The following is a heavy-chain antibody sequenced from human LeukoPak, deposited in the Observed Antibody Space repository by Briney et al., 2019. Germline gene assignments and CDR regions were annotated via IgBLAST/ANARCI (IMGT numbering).Heavy chain of an antibody. D-gene: IGHD2-2*02. CDR1: GGSFSGYY. J-gene: IGHJ5*02. V-gene: IGHV4-34*01. CDR2: INHRGST. Sequence: PSETLSLTCAVYGGSFSGYYWSWIRQPPGKGLEGIGEINHRGSTNYNPSLKSRVTISVDTSKNQFSLKLSSVTAADTAVYYCARGRYCSSTSCYITAHNWFDPWGQGTLVTVSS. CDR3: ARGRYCSSTSCYITAHNWFDP.